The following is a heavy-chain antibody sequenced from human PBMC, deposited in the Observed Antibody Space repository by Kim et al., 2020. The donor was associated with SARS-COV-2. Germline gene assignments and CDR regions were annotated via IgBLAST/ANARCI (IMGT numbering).Heavy chain of an antibody. D-gene: IGHD2-15*01. V-gene: IGHV3-48*03. CDR2: ISSSGSTI. Sequence: GGSLRLSCAASEFTFSSYEMIWVRQAPGKGLEWVSYISSSGSTISYADSVKGRFTISRDNAKNSLYLQMNSLRAEDTAVYYCATSTGVVGVAAKYGDAFDICGQGTMVTVSS. CDR1: EFTFSSYE. J-gene: IGHJ3*02. CDR3: ATSTGVVGVAAKYGDAFDI.